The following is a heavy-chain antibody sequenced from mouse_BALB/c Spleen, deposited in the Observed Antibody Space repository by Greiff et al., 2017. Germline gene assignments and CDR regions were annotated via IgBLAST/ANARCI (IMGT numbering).Heavy chain of an antibody. CDR3: ASWVYYFDY. CDR2: IYPGSGST. CDR1: GYTFTDYV. Sequence: QVHVKQSGPELVKPGASVKMSCKASGYTFTDYVISWVKQRTGQGLEWIGEIYPGSGSTYYNEKFKGKATLTADKSSNTAYMQLSSLTSEDSAVYFCASWVYYFDYWGQGTTLTVSS. V-gene: IGHV1-77*01. D-gene: IGHD4-1*01. J-gene: IGHJ2*01.